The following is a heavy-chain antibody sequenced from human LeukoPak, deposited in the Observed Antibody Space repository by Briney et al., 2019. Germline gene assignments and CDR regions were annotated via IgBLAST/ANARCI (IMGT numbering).Heavy chain of an antibody. V-gene: IGHV4-39*07. CDR1: GGSISTSAYY. D-gene: IGHD3-22*01. CDR2: IYYSGNT. CDR3: ARGDYYDSSGYYQYYFDY. J-gene: IGHJ4*02. Sequence: KPSETLSLTCIVSGGSISTSAYYWGWIRQPPGEGLQWIGSIYYSGNTYYNSSLKSRVTISVDTSKNQFSLKLSSVTAADTAVYYCARGDYYDSSGYYQYYFDYWGQGTLVTVSS.